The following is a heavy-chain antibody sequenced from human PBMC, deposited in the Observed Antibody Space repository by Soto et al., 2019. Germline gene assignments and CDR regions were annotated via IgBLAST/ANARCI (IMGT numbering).Heavy chain of an antibody. V-gene: IGHV3-23*01. CDR3: AKVGGLQWLGIYYFDY. J-gene: IGHJ4*02. CDR1: GFTFSSYA. Sequence: GGSLRLSCAASGFTFSSYAMSWVRQAPGKGLEWVSAISGSGGSTYYADSVKGRFTISRDNSKNTLYLQMNSLRAEDTAVYYCAKVGGLQWLGIYYFDYWGQGTLVTVSS. D-gene: IGHD6-19*01. CDR2: ISGSGGST.